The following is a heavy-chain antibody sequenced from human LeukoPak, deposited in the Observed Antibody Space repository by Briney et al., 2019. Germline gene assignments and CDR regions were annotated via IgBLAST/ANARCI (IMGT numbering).Heavy chain of an antibody. V-gene: IGHV1-2*02. CDR2: INPNSGGT. CDR1: GYTFTAYY. J-gene: IGHJ4*02. Sequence: ASVKVSCKASGYTFTAYYMHWVRQAPGQGLQWMGWINPNSGGTNYAQNFQGRVTMTRDASISTAYMDLNSLRSDDTAVYYCARDPGRGYDFPGVDYWGQGTLVTVSS. CDR3: ARDPGRGYDFPGVDY. D-gene: IGHD5-12*01.